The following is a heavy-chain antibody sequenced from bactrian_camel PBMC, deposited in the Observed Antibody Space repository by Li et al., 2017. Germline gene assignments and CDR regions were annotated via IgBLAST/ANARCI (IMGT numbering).Heavy chain of an antibody. D-gene: IGHD6*01. CDR2: IGTAAAGGET. CDR1: GDTSSRYC. CDR3: AANSRGRSTTLSLSPEWYDI. Sequence: GGSVQAGGSLRLSCAASGDTSSRYCMGWFRQALGKEREAVAAIGTAAAGGETYYGDSVKGRFTISQGAKNTLYLQMNSLKPEDSAMYYCAANSRGRSTTLSLSPEWYDIWGQGTQVTVS. V-gene: IGHV3S28*01. J-gene: IGHJ4*01.